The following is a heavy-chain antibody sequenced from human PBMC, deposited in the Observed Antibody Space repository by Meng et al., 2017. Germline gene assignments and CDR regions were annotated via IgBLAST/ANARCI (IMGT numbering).Heavy chain of an antibody. CDR1: GGSFSDDY. V-gene: IGHV4-34*01. Sequence: QVTLQQWGARLLKPSGSRSLTGALYGGSFSDDYWSWFRPPPGKGLEWIGEINHSGSTNYNPSLESRATISVDTSQNNLSLKLSSVTAADSAVYYCARGPTTMAHDFDYWGQGTLVTVSS. D-gene: IGHD4-11*01. J-gene: IGHJ4*02. CDR2: INHSGST. CDR3: ARGPTTMAHDFDY.